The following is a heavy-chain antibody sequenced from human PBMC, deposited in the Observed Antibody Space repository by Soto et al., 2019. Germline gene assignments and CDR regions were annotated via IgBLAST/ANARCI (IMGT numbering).Heavy chain of an antibody. CDR3: ARARGGSALGSGMDV. CDR1: GYTFTGYY. V-gene: IGHV1-2*04. CDR2: INPNSGGT. D-gene: IGHD3-16*01. J-gene: IGHJ6*02. Sequence: QVQLVQSGAEVKKPGASVKVSCKASGYTFTGYYMHWVRQAPGQGLEWMGWINPNSGGTNYAQKFQGWVTMTRDTSISTAYMELSRLRSDDTAVYYCARARGGSALGSGMDVWGQGTTVTVSS.